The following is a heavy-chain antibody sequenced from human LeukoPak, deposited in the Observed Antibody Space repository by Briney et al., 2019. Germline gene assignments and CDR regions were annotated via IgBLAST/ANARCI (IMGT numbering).Heavy chain of an antibody. J-gene: IGHJ5*02. CDR3: ARAYSSSWYFNWFDP. D-gene: IGHD6-13*01. CDR1: GGSISSYY. V-gene: IGHV4-4*07. Sequence: SETLSLTCTVSGGSISSYYWSWIRQPAGKGLEWIGRIYTSGSTDYNPSLKSRVTMSVDTSKNQFSLKLSSVTAADTAVYYCARAYSSSWYFNWFDPWGQGTLVTVSS. CDR2: IYTSGST.